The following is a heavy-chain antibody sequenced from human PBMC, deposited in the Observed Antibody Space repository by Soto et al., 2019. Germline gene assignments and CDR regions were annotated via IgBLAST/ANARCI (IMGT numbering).Heavy chain of an antibody. J-gene: IGHJ3*02. D-gene: IGHD3-10*01. Sequence: PSETLPLTCTVSGGSISGYYWSWIRQPPGKGLEWIGYFYYSGSISYNPSLKSRLTISLDTSKNQFSLRLTSVTAADTAVYYCAGSLVRGQGAFDIWGQGTMVTVSS. CDR1: GGSISGYY. CDR3: AGSLVRGQGAFDI. CDR2: FYYSGSI. V-gene: IGHV4-59*01.